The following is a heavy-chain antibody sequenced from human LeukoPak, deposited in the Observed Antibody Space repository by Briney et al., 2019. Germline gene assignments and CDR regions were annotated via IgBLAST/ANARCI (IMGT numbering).Heavy chain of an antibody. J-gene: IGHJ4*02. V-gene: IGHV3-30*18. CDR2: ISYDGSNK. D-gene: IGHD4-23*01. CDR3: AKDGHDYGGKLQNFDY. CDR1: GFTFSSYG. Sequence: PGGSLRLSCAASGFTFSSYGMHWVRQAPGKGLEWVAVISYDGSNKYYADSVKGRFTISRDNSKNTLYLQMNSLRAEDTAVYYCAKDGHDYGGKLQNFDYWGQGTLVTVSS.